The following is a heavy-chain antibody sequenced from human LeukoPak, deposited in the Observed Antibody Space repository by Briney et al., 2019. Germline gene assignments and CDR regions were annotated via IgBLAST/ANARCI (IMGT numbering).Heavy chain of an antibody. CDR2: ISAYNGNT. Sequence: ASVKVSCKASGYTFTSYGISWVRQAPGQGLEWMGWISAYNGNTNYAQKLQGRVTMTTDTSTSTAYMELRSLRSDDTAVYYCARADMITFGGVIAADYWGQGTLVTVSS. CDR1: GYTFTSYG. CDR3: ARADMITFGGVIAADY. V-gene: IGHV1-18*01. J-gene: IGHJ4*02. D-gene: IGHD3-16*02.